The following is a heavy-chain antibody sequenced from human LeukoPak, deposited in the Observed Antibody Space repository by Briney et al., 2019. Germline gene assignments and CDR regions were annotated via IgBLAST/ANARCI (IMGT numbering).Heavy chain of an antibody. D-gene: IGHD1-14*01. CDR1: GGSISSYY. Sequence: SETLSLTCTLSGGSISSYYWSWIRHPKGEGLEWIGYFYYSGSTNYNPSLKSRVTISVDTSKNQSSLKRSSVTAADTAVYYCARDGLRSGKYNWFDPWGQGTLVTVSS. V-gene: IGHV4-59*01. CDR3: ARDGLRSGKYNWFDP. J-gene: IGHJ5*02. CDR2: FYYSGST.